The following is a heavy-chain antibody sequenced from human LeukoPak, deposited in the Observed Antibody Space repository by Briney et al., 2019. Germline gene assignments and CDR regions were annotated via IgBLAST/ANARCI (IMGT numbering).Heavy chain of an antibody. CDR2: IYYSGST. Sequence: KPSETLSLTCNVSGGSISSYYWSWIRQPPGKELEWIGYIYYSGSTNYNPSLKSRVTISVDTSKNQFSLKLSSVTAADTAVYYCARTSRLRFLEWGFDYWGQGTLVTVSS. CDR3: ARTSRLRFLEWGFDY. J-gene: IGHJ4*02. V-gene: IGHV4-59*01. D-gene: IGHD3-3*01. CDR1: GGSISSYY.